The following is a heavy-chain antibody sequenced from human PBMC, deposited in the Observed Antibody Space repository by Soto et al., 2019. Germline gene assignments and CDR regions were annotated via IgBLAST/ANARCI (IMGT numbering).Heavy chain of an antibody. CDR1: GYRSTSYW. V-gene: IGHV5-51*01. Sequence: TLKFSRKGSGYRSTSYWVGWVRQMPVKGLEWMGIIYPGDSDTRYIPSFQGQVTISADKSISTAYLQWSSLKASETAMYYCARHSSRYSSSWSDYWGQRTMVSVSS. J-gene: IGHJ4*03. CDR3: ARHSSRYSSSWSDY. CDR2: IYPGDSDT. D-gene: IGHD6-13*01.